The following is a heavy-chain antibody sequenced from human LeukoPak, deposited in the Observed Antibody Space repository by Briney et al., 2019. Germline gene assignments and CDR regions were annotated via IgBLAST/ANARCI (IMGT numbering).Heavy chain of an antibody. V-gene: IGHV4-34*01. CDR1: GGSFSGYY. CDR3: ASVELATTNFGY. J-gene: IGHJ4*02. CDR2: ISRSGST. Sequence: SETLSLTCAVYGGSFSGYYWSWIRQPPGKGLEWIGEISRSGSTNHNPSLKSRVTISVDTSKNEVSLRLSSVTAADTAVYFCASVELATTNFGYWGQRSLVTVSS. D-gene: IGHD5-24*01.